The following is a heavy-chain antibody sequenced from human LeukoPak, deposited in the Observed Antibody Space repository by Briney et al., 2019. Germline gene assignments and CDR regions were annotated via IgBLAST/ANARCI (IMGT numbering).Heavy chain of an antibody. CDR1: GFTFSSYS. D-gene: IGHD6-13*01. J-gene: IGHJ3*02. CDR2: ISSSSSYI. Sequence: PGGSLRLSCAASGFTFSSYSMNWVRQAPGKGLEWVSSISSSSSYIYYADSVKGRFTISRDNAKNSLYLQMSSLRAEDTAVYYCASSLAAAGKGTFDIWGQGTMVTVSS. V-gene: IGHV3-21*01. CDR3: ASSLAAAGKGTFDI.